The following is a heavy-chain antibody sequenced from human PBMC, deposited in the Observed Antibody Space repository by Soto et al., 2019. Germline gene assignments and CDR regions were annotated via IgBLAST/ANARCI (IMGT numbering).Heavy chain of an antibody. CDR2: INPSGGST. J-gene: IGHJ4*02. CDR3: ARDHAIMITFGGVIASYYFDY. V-gene: IGHV1-46*03. CDR1: GYTFTSYY. D-gene: IGHD3-16*02. Sequence: ASVKVSCKASGYTFTSYYMHWVRQAPGQGLEWMGIINPSGGSTSYAQKFQGRVTMTRDTSTSTVYMELSSLRSEDTAVYYCARDHAIMITFGGVIASYYFDYWGQGTLVNVSS.